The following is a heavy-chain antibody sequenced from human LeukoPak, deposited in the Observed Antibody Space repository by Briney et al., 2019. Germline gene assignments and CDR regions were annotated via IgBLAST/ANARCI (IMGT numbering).Heavy chain of an antibody. V-gene: IGHV5-51*01. Sequence: GESLKISCKGSGYSFTSYWIGWVRQMPGKGLEWMGIIYPGDSDTRYSPSFQGQVTISADKSISTAYLQWSSLKASDTATYYCARQGSGYDWSHGLDVWGKGTAVTVSS. D-gene: IGHD5-12*01. J-gene: IGHJ6*04. CDR1: GYSFTSYW. CDR3: ARQGSGYDWSHGLDV. CDR2: IYPGDSDT.